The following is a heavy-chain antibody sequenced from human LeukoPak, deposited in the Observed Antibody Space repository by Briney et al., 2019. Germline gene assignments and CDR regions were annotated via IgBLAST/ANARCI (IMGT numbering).Heavy chain of an antibody. D-gene: IGHD3-10*01. CDR3: ARGYYGSGTTTPYYYGMDV. Sequence: SVKVSCKASGGTFSSYAISWVRQAPGQGLEWMGGIIPIFGTANYAQKFQGRVTITADKSTSTAYMELSSLRSEDTAVYHCARGYYGSGTTTPYYYGMDVWGKGTTVTVSS. CDR2: IIPIFGTA. J-gene: IGHJ6*04. V-gene: IGHV1-69*06. CDR1: GGTFSSYA.